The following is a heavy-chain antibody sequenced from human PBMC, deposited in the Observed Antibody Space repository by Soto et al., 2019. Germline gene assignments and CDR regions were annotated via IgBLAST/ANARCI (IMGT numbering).Heavy chain of an antibody. CDR3: ARHMGTVTRMSWFDP. CDR1: GGSISSSSYY. CDR2: IYYSGST. D-gene: IGHD4-17*01. V-gene: IGHV4-39*01. Sequence: QLQLQESGPGLVKPSETLSLTCTVSGGSISSSSYYWGWIRQPPGKGLEWIGSIYYSGSTYYNPSLKSRVTLAVDTSKNQFSRKLSSVTAADTAVYDCARHMGTVTRMSWFDPWGQGTLVTASS. J-gene: IGHJ5*02.